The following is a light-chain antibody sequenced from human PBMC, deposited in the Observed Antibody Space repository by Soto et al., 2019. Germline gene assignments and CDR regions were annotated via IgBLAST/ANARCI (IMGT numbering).Light chain of an antibody. CDR2: GAS. CDR1: QSVSSSY. J-gene: IGKJ5*01. CDR3: QQRSNWPIT. V-gene: IGKV3D-20*02. Sequence: EIVLRQAPGTLSLSPGERATLSCRASQSVSSSYLAWYQQKPGQAPRLLIYGASTRATGIPARFSGSGSGTDFTLTISRLEPEDFAVYYCQQRSNWPITFGQGTRLE.